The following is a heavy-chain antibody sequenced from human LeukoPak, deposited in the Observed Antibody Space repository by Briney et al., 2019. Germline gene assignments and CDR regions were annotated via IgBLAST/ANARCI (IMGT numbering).Heavy chain of an antibody. J-gene: IGHJ4*02. CDR2: IYKGGNT. CDR1: GFTVSSNY. V-gene: IGHV3-53*01. Sequence: PGGSLRLSCAASGFTVSSNYMSWVRQAPGKGLEGVSVIYKGGNTYYADSVKGRFTISRDNSKNTLYLQMNSLRAEDTAVYYCARSLPPYSGSYPGVFVSWGKGTLVTVSS. CDR3: ARSLPPYSGSYPGVFVS. D-gene: IGHD1-26*01.